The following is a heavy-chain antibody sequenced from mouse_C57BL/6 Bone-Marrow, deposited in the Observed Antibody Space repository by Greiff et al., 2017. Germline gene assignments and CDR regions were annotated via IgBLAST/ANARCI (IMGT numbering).Heavy chain of an antibody. CDR1: GFTFNTYA. J-gene: IGHJ4*01. Sequence: EVMLVESGGGLVQPKGSLKLSCAASGFTFNTYAMHWVRQAPGKGLEWVARIRSKSSNYATYYADSVQDRFTISRDDSQSMLYLQMNNLKTEDIAMYYCVRDGLWLRFYAMDYWGQGTSVTVSS. CDR2: IRSKSSNYAT. V-gene: IGHV10-3*01. D-gene: IGHD2-2*01. CDR3: VRDGLWLRFYAMDY.